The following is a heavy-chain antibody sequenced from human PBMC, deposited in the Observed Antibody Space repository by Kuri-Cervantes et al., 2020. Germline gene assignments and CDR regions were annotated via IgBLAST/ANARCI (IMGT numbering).Heavy chain of an antibody. J-gene: IGHJ6*03. Sequence: SVKVSCKASGGTFSSYAISWVRQAPGQGLEWMGGIIPIFGTANYAQKFQGRVTITTDESTSTAYMELSSLRSEDTAVYYCAREGQAMGHYYYYYMDVWGKGTTVTVSS. V-gene: IGHV1-69*05. CDR2: IIPIFGTA. CDR1: GGTFSSYA. D-gene: IGHD5-18*01. CDR3: AREGQAMGHYYYYYMDV.